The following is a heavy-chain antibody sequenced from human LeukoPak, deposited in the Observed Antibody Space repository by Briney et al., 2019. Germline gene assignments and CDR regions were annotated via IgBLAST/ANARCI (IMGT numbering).Heavy chain of an antibody. J-gene: IGHJ4*02. CDR1: GGSISSSSYY. CDR3: AREDPIVAGVFDY. Sequence: KASETLSLTCTVSGGSISSSSYYWGWTRQPPGKGLEWIGSIYYSGSTYYNPSLKSRVTISVDTSKNQFSLKLSSVTAADTAVYYCAREDPIVAGVFDYWGQGTLVTVSS. CDR2: IYYSGST. D-gene: IGHD5-12*01. V-gene: IGHV4-39*07.